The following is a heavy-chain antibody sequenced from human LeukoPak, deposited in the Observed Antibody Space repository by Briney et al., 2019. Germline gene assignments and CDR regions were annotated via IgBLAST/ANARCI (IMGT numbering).Heavy chain of an antibody. D-gene: IGHD1-20*01. J-gene: IGHJ5*02. CDR1: GGPITSGRYY. V-gene: IGHV4-31*03. Sequence: KPSETLSLTCTLSGGPITSGRYYWTWIRQHPQRGLEWIGYVSYSGSTNYNSSLKSRLTISADTSKNQFYLRLTSVTAADTAVYYCARDPRGDITGATFDRWGQGTLVTVSS. CDR2: VSYSGST. CDR3: ARDPRGDITGATFDR.